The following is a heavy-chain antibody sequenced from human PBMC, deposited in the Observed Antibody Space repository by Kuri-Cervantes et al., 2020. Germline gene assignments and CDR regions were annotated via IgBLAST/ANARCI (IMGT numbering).Heavy chain of an antibody. D-gene: IGHD5-24*01. J-gene: IGHJ4*02. CDR2: IYYSGST. Sequence: SETLSLTCAVSGGSISSSSYYWGWIRQPPGKGLEWIGYIYYSGSTNYNPSLKSRVTISVDTSKNQFSLKLSSVTAADTAVYYCARLRRDGYNFAYFDYWGQGTLVTVSS. CDR3: ARLRRDGYNFAYFDY. CDR1: GGSISSSSYY. V-gene: IGHV4-61*05.